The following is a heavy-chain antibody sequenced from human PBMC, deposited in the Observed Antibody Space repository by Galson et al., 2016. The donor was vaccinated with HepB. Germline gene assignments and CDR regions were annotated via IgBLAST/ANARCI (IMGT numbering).Heavy chain of an antibody. D-gene: IGHD3-10*01. CDR3: ARAVWLPLSGMDV. V-gene: IGHV4-39*07. J-gene: IGHJ6*02. CDR2: IYYSGST. Sequence: ETLSLTCSVSGGSISRSSDYWGWIRQPPGKGLEWIGTIYYSGSTYYNPSLNSRVTISVDTSKNQLSLKVSSVTAADTAVYYCARAVWLPLSGMDVWGQGTTVTVSS. CDR1: GGSISRSSDY.